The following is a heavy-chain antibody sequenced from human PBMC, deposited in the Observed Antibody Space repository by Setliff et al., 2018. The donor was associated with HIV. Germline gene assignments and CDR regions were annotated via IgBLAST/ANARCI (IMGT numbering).Heavy chain of an antibody. CDR3: AREYSSSWYRYFDY. V-gene: IGHV4-61*02. Sequence: LSLTCTVSGGSISSGSYYWSWIRQPAGKGLEWIGRIYTSGSTNYNPSLKSRVTISVDTSKNLFSLKLSSVTAADTAVYYCAREYSSSWYRYFDYWGQGTLVTVSS. CDR2: IYTSGST. CDR1: GGSISSGSYY. D-gene: IGHD6-13*01. J-gene: IGHJ4*02.